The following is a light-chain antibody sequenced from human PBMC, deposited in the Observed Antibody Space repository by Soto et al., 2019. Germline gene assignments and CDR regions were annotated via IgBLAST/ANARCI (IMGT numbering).Light chain of an antibody. V-gene: IGKV1-39*01. CDR2: GAS. Sequence: DIQITQSPSPLSASVGDRVTITCRASQTISTYLNWYQQKPGKAPKLLIYGASSLQSGVPSRFSGSGSGTDFTLTISSLQPEDFGTYYCQQSFSTPRTFGQGTKV. J-gene: IGKJ1*01. CDR3: QQSFSTPRT. CDR1: QTISTY.